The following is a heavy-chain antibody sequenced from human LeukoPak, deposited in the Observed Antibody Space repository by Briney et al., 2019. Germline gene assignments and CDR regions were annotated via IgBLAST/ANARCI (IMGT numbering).Heavy chain of an antibody. D-gene: IGHD3-3*01. CDR2: INPNSGGT. J-gene: IGHJ4*02. V-gene: IGHV1-2*02. Sequence: ASVKVSCKASGYTFTGYYMHWVRQAPGQGLEWMGWINPNSGGTNYAQKLQGRVAMTRDTSISTAYMELSRLRSDDTAVYYCARVSRGFGVVARDYWGQGTLVTVSS. CDR3: ARVSRGFGVVARDY. CDR1: GYTFTGYY.